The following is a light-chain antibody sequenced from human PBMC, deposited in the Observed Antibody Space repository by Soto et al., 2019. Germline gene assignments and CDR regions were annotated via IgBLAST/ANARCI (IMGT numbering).Light chain of an antibody. J-gene: IGKJ1*01. V-gene: IGKV1-5*01. CDR1: QSIGSW. Sequence: DIQMTQSPATLSASVGDRVTITCRASQSIGSWLAWFQQTPGKPPKLLIYDAPSLESGVPSRFSGSGSGTEFTLTISSLQPDDFATYYCQQYNSYSPAFGQGTKVEIK. CDR2: DAP. CDR3: QQYNSYSPA.